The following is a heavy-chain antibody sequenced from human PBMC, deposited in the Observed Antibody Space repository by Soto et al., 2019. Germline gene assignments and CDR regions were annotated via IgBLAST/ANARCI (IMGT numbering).Heavy chain of an antibody. Sequence: SETLSLTCTVSGGSISSYYWSWIRQPPGKGLEWIGNIYYTGSTNYNPSLKTRVTISVDTSKNQFSLKLTSVSAADTAVYFCARQKDSGWHFDYWGQGTLVTVS. D-gene: IGHD6-19*01. J-gene: IGHJ4*02. CDR3: ARQKDSGWHFDY. CDR1: GGSISSYY. V-gene: IGHV4-59*01. CDR2: IYYTGST.